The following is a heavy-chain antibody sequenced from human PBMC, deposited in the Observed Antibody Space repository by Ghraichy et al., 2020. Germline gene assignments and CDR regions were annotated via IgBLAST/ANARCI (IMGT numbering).Heavy chain of an antibody. J-gene: IGHJ5*02. Sequence: SETLSLTCTVSGGSISSYYWSWIRQPPGKGLEWIGYIYYSGLTNYNPSLKSRVTISVDTSKQQFSLKLSSVTAADTAVYYCAKDLLLGSKGWFDPWGQGTLVTVSS. CDR1: GGSISSYY. V-gene: IGHV4-59*01. CDR3: AKDLLLGSKGWFDP. D-gene: IGHD1-26*01. CDR2: IYYSGLT.